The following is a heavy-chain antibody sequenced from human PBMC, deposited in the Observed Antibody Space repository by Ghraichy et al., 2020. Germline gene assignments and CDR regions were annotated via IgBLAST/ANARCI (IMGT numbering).Heavy chain of an antibody. J-gene: IGHJ6*02. V-gene: IGHV3-43*01. Sequence: SLNISCAASGFTFDDYTMHWVRQAPGKDLEWVSLISWDGGSTYYADSVKGRFTISRDNSKNSLYLQMNSLRTEDTALYYCAKDKSGGLGMDVWGQGTTVTVSS. CDR2: ISWDGGST. CDR1: GFTFDDYT. D-gene: IGHD1-26*01. CDR3: AKDKSGGLGMDV.